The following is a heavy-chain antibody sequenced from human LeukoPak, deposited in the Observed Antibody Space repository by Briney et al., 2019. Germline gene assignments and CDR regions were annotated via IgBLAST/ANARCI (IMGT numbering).Heavy chain of an antibody. V-gene: IGHV3-23*01. CDR3: AKMGDSSGWYYFDY. CDR1: GFTFNTYA. Sequence: GGSLRLSCAASGFTFNTYAMSWVRQAPWERLQWVSGISDSGGNTYYADSVKGRFTISRDNSKNTLYLQMNSLRAEDTAVYYCAKMGDSSGWYYFDYWGQGTLVTVSS. J-gene: IGHJ4*02. D-gene: IGHD6-19*01. CDR2: ISDSGGNT.